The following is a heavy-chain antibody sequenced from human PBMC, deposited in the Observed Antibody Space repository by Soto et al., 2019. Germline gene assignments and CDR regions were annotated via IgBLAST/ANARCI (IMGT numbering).Heavy chain of an antibody. CDR1: GGSFTSYS. D-gene: IGHD2-21*01. V-gene: IGHV1-69*02. CDR3: AKSLLFVAPGYMAV. Sequence: QVQLVQSGAELKKPGSSVKVSCEASGGSFTSYSFTWVRQAPGQGLEWMGRIIPIQGKANYALKFQDRVSISADRTTRTVYMDLARLRARDTAVYFFAKSLLFVAPGYMAVGGKGTTVTAS. CDR2: IIPIQGKA. J-gene: IGHJ6*03.